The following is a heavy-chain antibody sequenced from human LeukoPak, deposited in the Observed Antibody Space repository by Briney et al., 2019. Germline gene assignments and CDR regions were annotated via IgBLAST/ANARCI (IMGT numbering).Heavy chain of an antibody. V-gene: IGHV1-2*02. J-gene: IGHJ4*02. CDR2: IIPNTGGT. D-gene: IGHD6-19*01. Sequence: ASVKVSCKASGYTFTGYYMHWVRQAPGQGLEWMGWIIPNTGGTNYAQKFQGRVTMTRDTTISTAYMELSRLTSDDTAVYYCASYPRYSSSPPFDYWGQGTLVTVSS. CDR3: ASYPRYSSSPPFDY. CDR1: GYTFTGYY.